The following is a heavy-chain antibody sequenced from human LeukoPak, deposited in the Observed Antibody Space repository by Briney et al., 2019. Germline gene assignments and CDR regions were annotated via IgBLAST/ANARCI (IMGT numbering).Heavy chain of an antibody. D-gene: IGHD2-15*01. CDR3: ARSGGSGYNWFDP. Sequence: GESLKISCKGSGYGFSSYWIGWVRQTPGKGLDWMGIIYPGDSDVRYSPSFEGQVTISADKSIGTAYLQWSSLTASDTAIYYCARSGGSGYNWFDPWGQGTLVTVSS. CDR2: IYPGDSDV. V-gene: IGHV5-51*01. J-gene: IGHJ5*02. CDR1: GYGFSSYW.